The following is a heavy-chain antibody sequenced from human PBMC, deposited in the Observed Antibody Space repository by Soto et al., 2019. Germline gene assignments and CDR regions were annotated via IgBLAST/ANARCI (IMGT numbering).Heavy chain of an antibody. CDR3: ARSNAADRPRVGYYYFMDV. J-gene: IGHJ6*03. CDR2: TYYRSKWYN. D-gene: IGHD1-1*01. Sequence: SQSLSLTCAISGDSVSSNTAVWSWIRQSPSRGLEWLGMTYYRSKWYNDYAVSVKSRVTINPDTTKNQFSLQLNSVTPEDTAVYFCARSNAADRPRVGYYYFMDVWGKGTTVTVSS. V-gene: IGHV6-1*01. CDR1: GDSVSSNTAV.